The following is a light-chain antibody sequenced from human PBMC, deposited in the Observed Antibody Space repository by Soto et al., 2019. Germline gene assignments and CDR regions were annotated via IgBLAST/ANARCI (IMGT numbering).Light chain of an antibody. CDR1: SRDVGGYNY. V-gene: IGLV2-8*01. J-gene: IGLJ1*01. CDR3: SSYVGTNSYV. CDR2: EVY. Sequence: QSELTRPPSASGSPGQSVTISCTGTSRDVGGYNYVSWYQQHPGKAPKLIIYEVYKRPSGVPDRFSGSKSGNTAALTVSGLQAEDEADYYCSSYVGTNSYVFGTGTKVTVL.